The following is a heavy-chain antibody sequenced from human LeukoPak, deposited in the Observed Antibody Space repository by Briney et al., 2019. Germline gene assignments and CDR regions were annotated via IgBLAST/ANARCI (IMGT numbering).Heavy chain of an antibody. D-gene: IGHD3-10*01. Sequence: GGSLRLSCAASGFTFSSYWMTWNRQAPGKGLEWVAHIKEDATESRSADSVKGRFTISRDNTKNSLFLQLNSLRAEDTAVYYCVRDRGWYHFDLWGQGNLVTVSS. CDR1: GFTFSSYW. CDR2: IKEDATES. J-gene: IGHJ4*02. V-gene: IGHV3-7*01. CDR3: VRDRGWYHFDL.